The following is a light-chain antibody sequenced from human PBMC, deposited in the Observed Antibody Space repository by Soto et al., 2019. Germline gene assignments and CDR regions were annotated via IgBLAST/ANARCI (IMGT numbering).Light chain of an antibody. CDR2: DAS. Sequence: DIHMTQSPSTLSASVGYRVTITCRASQSISSWLAWYQQKPGKAPKLLIYDASSLESGVPSRFSGSGSGTEFTLTISSLQPDDFATYYCQQYNSYWTFGQGTKVDNK. V-gene: IGKV1-5*01. J-gene: IGKJ1*01. CDR1: QSISSW. CDR3: QQYNSYWT.